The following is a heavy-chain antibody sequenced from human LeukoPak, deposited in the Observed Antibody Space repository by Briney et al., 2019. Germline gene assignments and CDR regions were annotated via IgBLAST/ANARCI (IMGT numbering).Heavy chain of an antibody. V-gene: IGHV3-53*01. CDR2: IYSGGST. D-gene: IGHD3-22*01. J-gene: IGHJ6*02. Sequence: PGGSLRLPCAASGFTVSRNYMSWVRQAPGKGLEWVSVIYSGGSTYYADSVKGRFTISRDNSKNTLYLQMNSLRAEDTAVYYCARDLYYYDSNEYAYYYYGMDVWGQGTTVTVSS. CDR1: GFTVSRNY. CDR3: ARDLYYYDSNEYAYYYYGMDV.